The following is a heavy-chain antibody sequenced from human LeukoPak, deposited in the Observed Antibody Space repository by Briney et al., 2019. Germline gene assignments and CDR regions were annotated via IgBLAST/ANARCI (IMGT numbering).Heavy chain of an antibody. J-gene: IGHJ3*02. Sequence: GESLKISCKGSGYSFTSYWIGWVRQMPGKGLEWMGIIYPGDSDTRYSPSFQGQVTISADKSISTAYLQWSSLKASDTAMYYCARGYCSSTSCSGDAFDIWGQGTMVTVSS. CDR2: IYPGDSDT. V-gene: IGHV5-51*01. D-gene: IGHD2-2*01. CDR3: ARGYCSSTSCSGDAFDI. CDR1: GYSFTSYW.